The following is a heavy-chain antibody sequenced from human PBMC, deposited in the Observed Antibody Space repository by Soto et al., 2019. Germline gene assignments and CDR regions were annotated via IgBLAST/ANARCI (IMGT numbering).Heavy chain of an antibody. CDR2: ISYDGSNK. J-gene: IGHJ4*02. CDR3: ARDSSLNVGNFDY. CDR1: GFTFSSYA. Sequence: GESVRLSCAASGFTFSSYAMHWVRQAPGKGLEWVAVISYDGSNKYYADSVKGRFTISRDNSKNTLYLQMNSLRAEDTAVYYCARDSSLNVGNFDYWGQGTLVTVSS. V-gene: IGHV3-30-3*01.